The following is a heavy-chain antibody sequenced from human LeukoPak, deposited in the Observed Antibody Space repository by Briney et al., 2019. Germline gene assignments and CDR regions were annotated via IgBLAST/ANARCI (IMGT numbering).Heavy chain of an antibody. J-gene: IGHJ4*02. CDR2: VSHSGGNT. V-gene: IGHV3-23*01. CDR1: GFTFINYA. Sequence: GGSLRLSCAASGFTFINYAMSWVRQAPGKGPEWVSTVSHSGGNTYHADSVKGRFTISRDNSKNTLYLQMDSLRAEDTAVYYCAKDSGGSAWPKYFDYWGRGSLVTVSS. CDR3: AKDSGGSAWPKYFDY. D-gene: IGHD2-15*01.